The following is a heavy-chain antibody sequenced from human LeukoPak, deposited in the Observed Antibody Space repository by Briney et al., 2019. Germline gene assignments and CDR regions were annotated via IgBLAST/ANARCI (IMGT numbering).Heavy chain of an antibody. Sequence: GGSLRLSCVASGFTFSSYGMHWVRQAPGKGLEWVAVIWYDGTNKYYADSVKGRFTISRDSPKNTLYLQMNSLRAEDTAVYYCAREGVGATVYFDYWGQGTLVTVSS. CDR3: AREGVGATVYFDY. V-gene: IGHV3-33*01. CDR2: IWYDGTNK. J-gene: IGHJ4*02. CDR1: GFTFSSYG. D-gene: IGHD1-26*01.